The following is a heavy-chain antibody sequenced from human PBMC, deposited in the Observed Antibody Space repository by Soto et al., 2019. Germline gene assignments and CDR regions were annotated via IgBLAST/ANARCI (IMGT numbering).Heavy chain of an antibody. CDR3: ARVEDYDILPGQSYGMDV. V-gene: IGHV1-2*04. Sequence: QVQLVQSGAEVKKPGASVKVSCKASGYTFTGYYMHWVRQAPGQGLEWMGWINPNSGGTNYAQKFQGWVTMTRDTSISTAYMELSRLRSDDTAVYYCARVEDYDILPGQSYGMDVWGQGTTVTVSS. CDR1: GYTFTGYY. J-gene: IGHJ6*02. D-gene: IGHD3-9*01. CDR2: INPNSGGT.